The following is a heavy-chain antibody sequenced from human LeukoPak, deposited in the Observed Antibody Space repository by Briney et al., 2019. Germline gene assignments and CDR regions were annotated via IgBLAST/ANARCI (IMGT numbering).Heavy chain of an antibody. V-gene: IGHV4-59*08. CDR2: IDYSGST. J-gene: IGHJ4*02. Sequence: KSSEALSLTCTVSGGSIRGYYWSWIRQPPGTRLEWIGYIDYSGSTAYNPSLNGRVAVSLDASKNQFSLKLRSVTAADTAVYYCARLNGGNWGPGILVTVSS. CDR1: GGSIRGYY. CDR3: ARLNGGN. D-gene: IGHD4-23*01.